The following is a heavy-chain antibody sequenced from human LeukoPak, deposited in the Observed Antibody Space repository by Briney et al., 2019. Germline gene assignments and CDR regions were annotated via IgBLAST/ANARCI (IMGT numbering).Heavy chain of an antibody. V-gene: IGHV3-23*01. Sequence: PGGSLRLSCAASGLTFSSYAMSWVRQAPGKGLEWVSVVSGSGGYTYYADSVKGRFTISRDNSKNTLYLQMNSLRAEDTAVYYCAKEGGNYYYYYYMDVWGKGTTVTVSS. J-gene: IGHJ6*03. CDR1: GLTFSSYA. CDR2: VSGSGGYT. CDR3: AKEGGNYYYYYYMDV. D-gene: IGHD3-16*01.